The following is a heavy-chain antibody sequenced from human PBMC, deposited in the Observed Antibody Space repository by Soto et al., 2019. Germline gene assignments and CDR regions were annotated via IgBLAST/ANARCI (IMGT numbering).Heavy chain of an antibody. J-gene: IGHJ4*02. Sequence: PSETLSLTCTVSGGSISTSGYYWGWIRQPPGKGLEWIGTIYYTGRTFYNPSLRSRVTISVDTSKNHLSLKLSAVTAADTGVYYCARHDGPYSGTCDFWGQGTLVTVSS. CDR3: ARHDGPYSGTCDF. CDR2: IYYTGRT. CDR1: GGSISTSGYY. D-gene: IGHD1-26*01. V-gene: IGHV4-39*01.